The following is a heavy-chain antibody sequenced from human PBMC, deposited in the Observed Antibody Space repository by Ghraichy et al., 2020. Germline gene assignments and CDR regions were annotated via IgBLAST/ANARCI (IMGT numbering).Heavy chain of an antibody. J-gene: IGHJ4*02. CDR1: GDSVSSNSAA. D-gene: IGHD2-15*01. V-gene: IGHV6-1*01. Sequence: SETLSLTCAISGDSVSSNSAAWNWIRQSPSRGLEWLGRTYYRSKWYNDYAVSVKSRITINPDTSKNQFSLQLNSVTPEDTAVYYCARGYCSGGSCYFPEGLDYWGQGTLVTVSS. CDR2: TYYRSKWYN. CDR3: ARGYCSGGSCYFPEGLDY.